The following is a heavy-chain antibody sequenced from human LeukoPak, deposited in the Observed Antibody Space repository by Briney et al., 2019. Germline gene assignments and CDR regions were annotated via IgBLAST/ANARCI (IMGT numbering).Heavy chain of an antibody. CDR3: ARGLDY. J-gene: IGHJ4*02. CDR1: GFTFSSYA. Sequence: GGSLRLSCAASGFTFSSYAMHWVRQAPGKGLEWVAVISYDGSNKYYADSVKGRFTISRDNSKNTLYLQMNSLRAEDTAVYYCARGLDYWGQGTLVTVSS. CDR2: ISYDGSNK. V-gene: IGHV3-30-3*01.